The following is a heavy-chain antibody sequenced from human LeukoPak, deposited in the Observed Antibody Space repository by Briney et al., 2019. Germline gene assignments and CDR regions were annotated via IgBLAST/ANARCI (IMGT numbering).Heavy chain of an antibody. D-gene: IGHD5-12*01. CDR2: ISSYSSTI. CDR3: ARDRGYDYLNY. Sequence: PGGPLRLPCAASGFTFSSYNMNWVRQAPGKGLEWVSYISSYSSTIYYAGSVKGRFTISRDNGKNSLCLEMNSLRAVDTAVYYCARDRGYDYLNYWGQGTLVTVSS. J-gene: IGHJ4*02. V-gene: IGHV3-48*01. CDR1: GFTFSSYN.